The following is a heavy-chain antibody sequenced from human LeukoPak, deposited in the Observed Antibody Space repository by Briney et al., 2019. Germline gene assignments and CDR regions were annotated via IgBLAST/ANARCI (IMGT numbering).Heavy chain of an antibody. CDR2: ISGSGGST. D-gene: IGHD5-18*01. Sequence: PGGSLRLSCAASGFTFSSYAMSWVRQAPGKGLEWVSAISGSGGSTYYADSVKGRFTISRDNSKNTLYLQMNSLRAEDTAVYYCAKGPRGYSYGLMTGWGQGTLVTVSS. CDR1: GFTFSSYA. V-gene: IGHV3-23*01. J-gene: IGHJ4*02. CDR3: AKGPRGYSYGLMTG.